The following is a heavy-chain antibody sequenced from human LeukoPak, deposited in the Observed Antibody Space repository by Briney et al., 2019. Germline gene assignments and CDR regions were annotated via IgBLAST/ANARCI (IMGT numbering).Heavy chain of an antibody. D-gene: IGHD2-2*01. V-gene: IGHV1-18*01. CDR2: ISAYNGAT. CDR1: GYTFTDYG. Sequence: GASVKVSFKSSGYTFTDYGVSWVRQAPGQGLEFMGWISAYNGATDYPQNLQGRVTLTTDTSTSTAYMELRSLRSDDTAVYYCARKPTRVGFDYWGQGTLVTVSS. CDR3: ARKPTRVGFDY. J-gene: IGHJ4*02.